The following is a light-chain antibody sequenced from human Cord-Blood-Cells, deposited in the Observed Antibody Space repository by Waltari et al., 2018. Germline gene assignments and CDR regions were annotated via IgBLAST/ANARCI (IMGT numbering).Light chain of an antibody. Sequence: QSALTQPPSVSGSPGQSVTISCTGTSSDVGGYNYVSWYQQHPGKAPKLMIYDVSKRPSGVSDRFSGSKSGNTASLTISGLQAEDEADYYCCSYAGSYTLVFGGGTKLTVL. CDR1: SSDVGGYNY. CDR3: CSYAGSYTLV. V-gene: IGLV2-11*01. CDR2: DVS. J-gene: IGLJ3*02.